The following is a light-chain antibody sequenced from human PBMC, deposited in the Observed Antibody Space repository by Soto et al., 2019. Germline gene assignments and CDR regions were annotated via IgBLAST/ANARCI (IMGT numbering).Light chain of an antibody. V-gene: IGLV2-14*01. Sequence: QSALTQPASVSGSPGQSVTISCTGTSSDIGSHSYVAWYHQHPGKAPKVLIYDVSNRPSGVAHRFSGSKSGNTASLPISGVQAEDEADYYCSSYSVSSVTLYVFGTGTKLTVL. J-gene: IGLJ1*01. CDR1: SSDIGSHSY. CDR2: DVS. CDR3: SSYSVSSVTLYV.